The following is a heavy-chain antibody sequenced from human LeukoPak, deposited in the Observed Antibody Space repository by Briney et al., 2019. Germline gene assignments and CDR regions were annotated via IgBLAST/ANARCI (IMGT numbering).Heavy chain of an antibody. J-gene: IGHJ4*02. CDR3: ARECNRIAARQFDY. CDR1: GFTFSNYG. D-gene: IGHD6-6*01. CDR2: ISSSSSYI. V-gene: IGHV3-21*01. Sequence: GGSLRLSCAASGFTFSNYGMTWVRQAPGKGLEWVSSISSSSSYIYYADSVKGRFTISRDNAKNSLYLQMNSLRAEDTAVYYCARECNRIAARQFDYWGQGTLVTVSS.